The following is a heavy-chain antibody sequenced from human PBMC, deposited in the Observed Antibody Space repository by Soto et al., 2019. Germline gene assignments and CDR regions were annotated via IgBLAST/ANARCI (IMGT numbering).Heavy chain of an antibody. J-gene: IGHJ6*02. V-gene: IGHV1-69*01. CDR3: ARDLQPTQRYYYGMDV. CDR2: IIPIFGTA. CDR1: GGTFSSYA. Sequence: QVQLVQSGAEVKKPGSSVKVSCKASGGTFSSYAISWVRQAPGQGLEWLGGIIPIFGTANYAQKVQGRVTITADESTSTAYMELSSLRSEDTAVYYCARDLQPTQRYYYGMDVWGQGTTVTVSS.